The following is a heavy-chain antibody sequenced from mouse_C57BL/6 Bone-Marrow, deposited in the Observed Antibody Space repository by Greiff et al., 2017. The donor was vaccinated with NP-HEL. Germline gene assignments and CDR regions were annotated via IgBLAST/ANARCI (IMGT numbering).Heavy chain of an antibody. V-gene: IGHV3-6*01. CDR2: ISYDGSN. Sequence: ESGPGLVKPSQSLSLTCSVTGYSITSGYYWNWIRQFPGNKSEWMGYISYDGSNNYIPSLKNRIPITRDTSKNQFFLKLNSLTTEDTATYYCARNYYSNYGWYFDVWGTGTTVTVSS. CDR1: GYSITSGYY. CDR3: ARNYYSNYGWYFDV. D-gene: IGHD2-5*01. J-gene: IGHJ1*03.